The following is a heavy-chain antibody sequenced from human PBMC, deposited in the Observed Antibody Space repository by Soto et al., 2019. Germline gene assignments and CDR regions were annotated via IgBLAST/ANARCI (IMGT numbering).Heavy chain of an antibody. CDR2: ISGSGGST. CDR3: AKTATYYYDSSGYHKN. CDR1: GFTFSSYA. V-gene: IGHV3-23*01. Sequence: GGSLRLSCAASGFTFSSYAMSWVRQAPGKGLEWVSAISGSGGSTYYADSVKGRFTISRDNSKNTLYLQMNSLRAEDTAVYYCAKTATYYYDSSGYHKNWGQGTLVTVSS. J-gene: IGHJ4*02. D-gene: IGHD3-22*01.